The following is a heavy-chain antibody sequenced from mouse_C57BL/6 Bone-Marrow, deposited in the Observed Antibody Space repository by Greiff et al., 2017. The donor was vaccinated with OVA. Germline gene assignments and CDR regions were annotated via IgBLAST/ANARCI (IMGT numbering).Heavy chain of an antibody. CDR1: GYAFSSSW. Sequence: VQLQQSGPELVKPEASVKISCKASGYAFSSSWMNWVKQRPGKGLEWIGRIYPGDGDTNYNGKFKGKATLTADKSSSTAYMQLSSLTSEDSAVYFCAREGHYYGSSLYYFDYWGQGTTLTVSS. CDR2: IYPGDGDT. J-gene: IGHJ2*01. D-gene: IGHD1-1*01. CDR3: AREGHYYGSSLYYFDY. V-gene: IGHV1-82*01.